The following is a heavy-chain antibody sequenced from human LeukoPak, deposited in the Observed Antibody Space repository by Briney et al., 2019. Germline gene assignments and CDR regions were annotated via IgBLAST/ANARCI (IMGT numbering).Heavy chain of an antibody. CDR3: ALRMIYCSSTSCNDY. Sequence: SETLSLTCAVYGGSFSGYYWSWIRQPPGKGLEWIGEISHSGSTNYNPSLKSRVTISVDTSKNQFSLKLSSVTAADTAVYYCALRMIYCSSTSCNDYWGQGTLVTVSS. D-gene: IGHD2-2*01. V-gene: IGHV4-34*01. CDR2: ISHSGST. J-gene: IGHJ4*02. CDR1: GGSFSGYY.